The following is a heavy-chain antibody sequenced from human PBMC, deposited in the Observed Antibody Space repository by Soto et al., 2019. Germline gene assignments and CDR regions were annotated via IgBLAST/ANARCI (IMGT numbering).Heavy chain of an antibody. CDR3: ARAGYCSGGSCYWDYYYYMDV. J-gene: IGHJ6*03. V-gene: IGHV4-59*01. CDR1: GGSISSYY. CDR2: IYYSGST. Sequence: SETLSLTCTVSGGSISSYYWSWIRQPPGKGLEWIGYIYYSGSTNYNPSLKSRVTISVDTSKNQFSLKLSSVTAADTAVYYCARAGYCSGGSCYWDYYYYMDVWGKGTTVTVSS. D-gene: IGHD2-15*01.